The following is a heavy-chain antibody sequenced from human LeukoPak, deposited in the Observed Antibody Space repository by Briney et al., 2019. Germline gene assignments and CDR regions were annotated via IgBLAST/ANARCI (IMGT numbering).Heavy chain of an antibody. CDR3: ARDLVNYYDSSGYYGDFDY. V-gene: IGHV4-4*02. CDR2: IYHSGST. CDR1: GGSISSSNW. D-gene: IGHD3-22*01. J-gene: IGHJ4*02. Sequence: PSETLSLTCAVSGGSISSSNWWSWVRQPPGKGLEWIGEIYHSGSTNYNPSLKSRVTISVDKSKNQFSLKLSSVTAADTAVYYCARDLVNYYDSSGYYGDFDYWGQGTLVTVSS.